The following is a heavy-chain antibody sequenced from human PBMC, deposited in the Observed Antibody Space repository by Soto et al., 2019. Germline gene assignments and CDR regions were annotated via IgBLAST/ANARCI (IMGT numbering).Heavy chain of an antibody. Sequence: ASVKVSCKASGYTFTSYDINWVRQATGQGLEWMGWMNPNSGNTGYAQKFQGRVTMTRNTSISTAYMELSSLRSEDTAVYYCAREKTRHQYDFWSGYYRWFDPWGQGTLVTVSS. CDR1: GYTFTSYD. V-gene: IGHV1-8*01. CDR2: MNPNSGNT. D-gene: IGHD3-3*01. CDR3: AREKTRHQYDFWSGYYRWFDP. J-gene: IGHJ5*02.